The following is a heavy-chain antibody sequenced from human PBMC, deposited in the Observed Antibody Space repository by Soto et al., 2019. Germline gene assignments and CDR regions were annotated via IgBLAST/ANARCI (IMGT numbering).Heavy chain of an antibody. V-gene: IGHV5-51*01. CDR2: IYPSDSTT. CDR3: ARHGFYGDYSSNYFDP. Sequence: GESLKISCKGSGYSSTNYWIAWVRQMPGKGLEYMGIIYPSDSTTRYSPSFQGQVTISADKSISTAYPQWNSLKASDTAMYYCARHGFYGDYSSNYFDPWGQGTLVTVSS. D-gene: IGHD4-17*01. J-gene: IGHJ5*02. CDR1: GYSSTNYW.